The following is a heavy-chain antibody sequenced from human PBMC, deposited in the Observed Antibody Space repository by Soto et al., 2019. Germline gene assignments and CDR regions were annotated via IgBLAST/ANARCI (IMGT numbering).Heavy chain of an antibody. CDR2: INPSGGST. CDR3: ARDAQRSGYYYEPGGYFDY. V-gene: IGHV1-46*01. Sequence: ASVKVSCKASGYTFTSYYMHWVRQAPGQGLEWMGIINPSGGSTSYAQKFQGRVTMTRDTSTSTVYMELSSLRSEDTAVYYCARDAQRSGYYYEPGGYFDYWGQGTLVTVSS. CDR1: GYTFTSYY. D-gene: IGHD3-22*01. J-gene: IGHJ4*02.